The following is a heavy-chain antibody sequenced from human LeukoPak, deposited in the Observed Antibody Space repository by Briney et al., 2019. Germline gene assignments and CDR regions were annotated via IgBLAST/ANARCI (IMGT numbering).Heavy chain of an antibody. CDR1: GGSISSYY. CDR2: IYYSGST. Sequence: PSETLSLTCTVSGGSISSYYWSWIRQPPGKGLEWIGYIYYSGSTNYNPSLKSRVTISVDTSKNQFSLKLSSVTAADTAVYYCARDMGATYYDFWSGYSALFDYWGQGTLVTVSS. J-gene: IGHJ4*02. CDR3: ARDMGATYYDFWSGYSALFDY. D-gene: IGHD3-3*01. V-gene: IGHV4-59*12.